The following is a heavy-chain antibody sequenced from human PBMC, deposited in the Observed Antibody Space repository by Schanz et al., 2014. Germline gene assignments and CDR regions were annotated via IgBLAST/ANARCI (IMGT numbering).Heavy chain of an antibody. CDR1: GGTFSSYA. CDR2: IIPILGME. CDR3: ARDRVYRFLKGENRFYFDY. V-gene: IGHV1-69*09. Sequence: QVQLVESGSELKKPGSSVKVSCKASGGTFSSYAFSWVRQAPGQGLEWMGKIIPILGMENYAQKFQGRVTITADISTSTAYMDLSSLRSDDTAVYYCARDRVYRFLKGENRFYFDYWGQGTLVIVSS. J-gene: IGHJ4*02. D-gene: IGHD3-3*01.